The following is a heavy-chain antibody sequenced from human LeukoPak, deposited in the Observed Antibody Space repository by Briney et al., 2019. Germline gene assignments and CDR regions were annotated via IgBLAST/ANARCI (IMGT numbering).Heavy chain of an antibody. CDR2: INHSGST. V-gene: IGHV4-34*01. J-gene: IGHJ4*02. CDR1: GGSFSGYY. Sequence: SETLSLTCAVYGGSFSGYYWSWIRQPPGKGLEWIGEINHSGSTNYNPSLKSRVTISVDTSKNQFSLKLSSVTAADTAVYYCARGRGFDYWGQGTLVAVSS. D-gene: IGHD5-12*01. CDR3: ARGRGFDY.